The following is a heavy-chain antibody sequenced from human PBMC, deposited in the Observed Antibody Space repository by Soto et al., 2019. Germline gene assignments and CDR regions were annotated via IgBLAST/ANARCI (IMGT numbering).Heavy chain of an antibody. CDR3: ARDYCTNGVCYSPTDAFDI. V-gene: IGHV1-69*13. J-gene: IGHJ3*02. Sequence: SVKVSCKASGGTFSSYAISWVRQAPGQGLEWMGGIIPIFGTANYAQKFQGRVTITADESTSTAYMELSSLRSEDTAVYYCARDYCTNGVCYSPTDAFDIWGQGTMVTVSS. CDR1: GGTFSSYA. CDR2: IIPIFGTA. D-gene: IGHD2-8*01.